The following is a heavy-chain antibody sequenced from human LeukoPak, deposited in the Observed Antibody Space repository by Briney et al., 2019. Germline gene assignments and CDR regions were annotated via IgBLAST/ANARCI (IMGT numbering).Heavy chain of an antibody. CDR2: IRSTANGYAT. CDR1: GFTFSGSA. D-gene: IGHD3-10*01. CDR3: TGNYYGSGSYADFDY. V-gene: IGHV3-73*01. Sequence: GGSLRLSCAASGFTFSGSALHWVRQASGKGLEWVGRIRSTANGYATAYAASVKGRFTISRDDSKNTAYLQMDSLKTEDTAVYYCTGNYYGSGSYADFDYWGQGTLVTV. J-gene: IGHJ4*02.